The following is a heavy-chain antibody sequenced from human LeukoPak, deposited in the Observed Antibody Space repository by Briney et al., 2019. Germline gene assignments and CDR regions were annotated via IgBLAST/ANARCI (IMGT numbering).Heavy chain of an antibody. J-gene: IGHJ4*02. V-gene: IGHV3-15*01. CDR1: GFSFTSAW. D-gene: IGHD3-3*02. Sequence: KTGGSLRLSCAAAGFSFTSAWMVWVRQAPGKWLEWMGCIKDSIDGGTTDLAAAVKGTLTIFRDDSRSTVYLQMDSLKTEHTAVYYCSIDLSHFHLSSGYYSYWGLGILARVSS. CDR2: IKDSIDGGTT. CDR3: SIDLSHFHLSSGYYSY.